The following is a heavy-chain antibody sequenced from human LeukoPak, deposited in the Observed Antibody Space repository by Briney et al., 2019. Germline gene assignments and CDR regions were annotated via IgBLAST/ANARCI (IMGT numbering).Heavy chain of an antibody. CDR2: IYYSGST. V-gene: IGHV4-39*07. J-gene: IGHJ5*02. Sequence: PSETLSLTCTVSGGSISSSSYYWGWIRQPPGKGLEWIGSIYYSGSTYYNPSLKSRVTISVDTSKNQFSLKLSSVTAADTAVYYCARDLGIAVAGTWGQGTLVTVSS. D-gene: IGHD6-19*01. CDR3: ARDLGIAVAGT. CDR1: GGSISSSSYY.